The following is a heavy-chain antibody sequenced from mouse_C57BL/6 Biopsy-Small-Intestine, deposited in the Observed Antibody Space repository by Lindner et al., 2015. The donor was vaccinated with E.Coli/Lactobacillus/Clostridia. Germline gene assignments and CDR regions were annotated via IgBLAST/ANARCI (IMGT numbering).Heavy chain of an antibody. CDR2: IYPGSGNT. J-gene: IGHJ2*01. Sequence: QLQESGPELAKPGASVKISCKASGYTFTDYSINWVKQRPGQGLEWIGWIYPGSGNTKYSEKFKGKATLIVDTSSNTAYMQLSSLTSEGSAVYFCTRRVVPYFFDYWGQGTTLTVSS. V-gene: IGHV1-84*01. D-gene: IGHD1-1*01. CDR1: GYTFTDYS. CDR3: TRRVVPYFFDY.